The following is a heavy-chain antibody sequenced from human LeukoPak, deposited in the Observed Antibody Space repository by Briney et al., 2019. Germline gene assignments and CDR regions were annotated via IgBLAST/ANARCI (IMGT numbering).Heavy chain of an antibody. CDR2: ISGSGGST. CDR3: AKGARVGAGRYYFDY. V-gene: IGHV3-23*01. CDR1: GFTVISNY. J-gene: IGHJ4*02. D-gene: IGHD3-10*01. Sequence: GGSLRLSCAASGFTVISNYMSWVRQAPGKGLEWVSSISGSGGSTYSADSVKGRFTISRDSSKNTLYLQMNSLRAEDTAVYYCAKGARVGAGRYYFDYWGQGALVTVSS.